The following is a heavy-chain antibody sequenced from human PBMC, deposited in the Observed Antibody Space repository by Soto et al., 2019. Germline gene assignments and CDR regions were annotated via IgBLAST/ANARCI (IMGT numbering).Heavy chain of an antibody. CDR2: IDPSDSYT. D-gene: IGHD1-26*01. CDR3: ASPAGWEQDYYYYGMDV. J-gene: IGHJ6*02. V-gene: IGHV5-10-1*01. CDR1: GYSFTSYW. Sequence: GESLKISCKGSGYSFTSYWISWVRQMPGKGLEWMGRIDPSDSYTNYSPSFQGHVTISADKSISTAYLQWSSLKASDTAMYYCASPAGWEQDYYYYGMDVWGQGT.